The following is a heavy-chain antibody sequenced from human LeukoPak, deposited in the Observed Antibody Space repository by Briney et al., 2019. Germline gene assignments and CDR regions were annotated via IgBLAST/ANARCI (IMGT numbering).Heavy chain of an antibody. CDR2: IYYTGST. D-gene: IGHD4-17*01. Sequence: PSETLSLTCTVSGGSISGYYWSWIRHPSGKGLEWIGYIYYTGSTNYNPSLKSRVTISVDTSKNQFSLKLSSVTAADTAVYYCARRRHDYGDYYFDYWGQGTLVTVSS. CDR3: ARRRHDYGDYYFDY. J-gene: IGHJ4*02. CDR1: GGSISGYY. V-gene: IGHV4-59*01.